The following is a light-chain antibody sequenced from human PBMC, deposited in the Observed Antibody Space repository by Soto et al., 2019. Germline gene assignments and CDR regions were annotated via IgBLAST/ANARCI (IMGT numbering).Light chain of an antibody. J-gene: IGKJ2*01. Sequence: DIQMTQSPSTLSASVGDRVTITRRASQTTTNWLAWYQQKPGKAPKLLIYKTSSLESGVPSRFSGSGSGTEFTLTISSLQPDDFATYYCQQYSAYSYTFGQGTKLEI. CDR2: KTS. CDR3: QQYSAYSYT. CDR1: QTTTNW. V-gene: IGKV1-5*03.